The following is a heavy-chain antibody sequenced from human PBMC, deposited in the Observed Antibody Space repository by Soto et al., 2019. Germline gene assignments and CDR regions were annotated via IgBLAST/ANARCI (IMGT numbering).Heavy chain of an antibody. CDR3: AKEASSGPIYYYYGMDV. J-gene: IGHJ6*02. V-gene: IGHV3-30*18. CDR2: ISYDGSNK. CDR1: GFTFSSYG. D-gene: IGHD6-6*01. Sequence: HPGGSLRLSCAASGFTFSSYGMHWVRQAPGKGLEWVAVISYDGSNKYYADSVKGRFTISRDNSKNTLYLQMNSLRAEDTAVYYCAKEASSGPIYYYYGMDVWGQGTTVTVSS.